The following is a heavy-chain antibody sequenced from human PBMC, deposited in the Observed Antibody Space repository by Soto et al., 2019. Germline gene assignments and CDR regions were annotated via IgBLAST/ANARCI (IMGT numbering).Heavy chain of an antibody. V-gene: IGHV4-59*01. J-gene: IGHJ4*02. CDR2: IHYSGST. CDR1: GGSISSYY. CDR3: ARGPSVRSRGGFDY. D-gene: IGHD3-10*01. Sequence: SETLSLTCTVSGGSISSYYWSWIRQPPGKGLEWIGHIHYSGSTNYNPSLKSRVTISVDTSKNQFSLKLSSVTAADTAVYYCARGPSVRSRGGFDYWGQGTLVTVSS.